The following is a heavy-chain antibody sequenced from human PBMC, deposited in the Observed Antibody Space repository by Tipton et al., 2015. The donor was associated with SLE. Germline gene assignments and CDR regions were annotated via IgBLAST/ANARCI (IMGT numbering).Heavy chain of an antibody. Sequence: TLSLTCAVYGGSFSNNYWWGWVRQPPGKGLEWIGEINHSGSTNYNPSLKSRVTISVDTSKNQFSLKLSSVTAADTAVYYCTRGVGARGSNLDYWGQGSLVTVSS. D-gene: IGHD1-26*01. CDR1: GGSFSNNY. CDR2: INHSGST. CDR3: TRGVGARGSNLDY. V-gene: IGHV4-34*01. J-gene: IGHJ4*02.